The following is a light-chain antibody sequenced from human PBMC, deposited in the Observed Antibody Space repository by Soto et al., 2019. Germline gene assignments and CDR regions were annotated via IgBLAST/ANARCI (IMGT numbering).Light chain of an antibody. V-gene: IGKV1-12*01. CDR2: AAS. Sequence: DLPMTQSPSSVSASVGDRVTINCRASQGIGSSLAWYQQKPGKAPNLLIYAASTFQSGVPSRFDASGSGTDFTLTISSLQPVDFGIYYCQQAKSFPWTFGQGTKVGIK. J-gene: IGKJ1*01. CDR3: QQAKSFPWT. CDR1: QGIGSS.